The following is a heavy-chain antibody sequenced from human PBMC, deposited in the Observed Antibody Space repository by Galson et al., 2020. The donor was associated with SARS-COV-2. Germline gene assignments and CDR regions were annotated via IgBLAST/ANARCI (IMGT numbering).Heavy chain of an antibody. Sequence: GGSLRLSCAASGFIFSTYTMHWVRQAPGKGLEWVAVISYDGSNKYSADSVKGRFTISRDNSKNTLYLHMNSLRAEDTAVYYCARGGFDFGVDPGAINYWGQGTLVTVSS. D-gene: IGHD3-3*01. CDR2: ISYDGSNK. V-gene: IGHV3-30-3*01. CDR3: ARGGFDFGVDPGAINY. J-gene: IGHJ4*02. CDR1: GFIFSTYT.